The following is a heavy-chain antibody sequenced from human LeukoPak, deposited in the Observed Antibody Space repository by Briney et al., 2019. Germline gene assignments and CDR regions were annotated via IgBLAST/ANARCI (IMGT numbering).Heavy chain of an antibody. D-gene: IGHD1-26*01. CDR3: ATVFKGSSLQDY. Sequence: GGSLRLSCVASGFTITNNWMYWIRQAPGRGLVWVSRIKTDESSAVYADSVKGRFTISRDNAKNTLYLQMNGLRVEDTAVYYCATVFKGSSLQDYWGQGTLVTVSS. J-gene: IGHJ4*02. V-gene: IGHV3-74*03. CDR1: GFTITNNW. CDR2: IKTDESSA.